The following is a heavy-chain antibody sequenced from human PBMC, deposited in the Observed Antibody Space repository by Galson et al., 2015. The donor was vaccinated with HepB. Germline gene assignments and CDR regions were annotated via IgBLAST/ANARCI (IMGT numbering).Heavy chain of an antibody. CDR3: AKRHDGDGIDY. CDR2: ITGNVGST. Sequence: SLRLSCAASGFTFYNYDMSWVRQAPGKGLEWVPLITGNVGSTYYADSVKGRFTISRDSSKNTLYLQMDSLRAGDTAVYYCAKRHDGDGIDYWGQGTLVTVSS. J-gene: IGHJ4*02. D-gene: IGHD5-24*01. CDR1: GFTFYNYD. V-gene: IGHV3-23*01.